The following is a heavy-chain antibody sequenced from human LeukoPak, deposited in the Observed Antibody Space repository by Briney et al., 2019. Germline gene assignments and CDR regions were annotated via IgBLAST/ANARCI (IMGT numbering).Heavy chain of an antibody. J-gene: IGHJ4*02. D-gene: IGHD1-14*01. CDR2: ISYDSGAI. V-gene: IGHV3-9*01. Sequence: GGSLRLSCAASGFTFNTYAMHWVRQAPGKGLGWVSGISYDSGAIGYADSVKGRFAISRDNTKSSLYLQMNSLRAEDTALYYCAKDWGGNHYFDYWGQGTLVTVSS. CDR1: GFTFNTYA. CDR3: AKDWGGNHYFDY.